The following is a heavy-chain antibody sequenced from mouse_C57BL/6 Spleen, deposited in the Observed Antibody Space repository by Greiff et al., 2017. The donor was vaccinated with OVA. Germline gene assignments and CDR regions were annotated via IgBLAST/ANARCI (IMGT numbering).Heavy chain of an antibody. V-gene: IGHV1-50*01. CDR2: IDPSDSYT. D-gene: IGHD1-1*01. CDR1: GYTFTSYW. Sequence: QVQLQQSGAELVKPGASVKLSCKASGYTFTSYWMQWVKQRPGQGLEWIGEIDPSDSYTNYNQKFKGKATLTVDTSSSTAYMQLSSLTSEDSAVYYCARADYGSSYGYWYFDVWGTGTTVTVSS. CDR3: ARADYGSSYGYWYFDV. J-gene: IGHJ1*03.